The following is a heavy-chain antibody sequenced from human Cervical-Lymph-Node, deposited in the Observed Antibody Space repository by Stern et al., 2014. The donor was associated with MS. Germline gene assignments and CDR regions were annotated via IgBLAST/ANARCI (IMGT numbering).Heavy chain of an antibody. J-gene: IGHJ4*02. CDR2: INYSGGT. V-gene: IGHV4-59*01. CDR1: GGSISSSY. D-gene: IGHD3-10*01. Sequence: QLQLQESGPGLVKPSETLSLICTVSGGSISSSYWSWVRQPPGKGLEWIGYINYSGGTNYSPSLKSRVTISIDTSRTHFSLKLTSATAADTAVYYCARDRSGRGYCDSWGQGTLVSVSS. CDR3: ARDRSGRGYCDS.